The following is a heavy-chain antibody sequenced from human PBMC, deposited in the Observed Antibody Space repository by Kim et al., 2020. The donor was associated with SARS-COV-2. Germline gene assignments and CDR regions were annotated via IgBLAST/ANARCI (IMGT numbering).Heavy chain of an antibody. CDR3: AGGEDGHDAFDI. CDR2: T. J-gene: IGHJ3*02. D-gene: IGHD2-15*01. Sequence: TRYYPSLKSRVTISLDTSKNQISLKMSSVTAADTAVYFCAGGEDGHDAFDIWGQGAMVTVSS. V-gene: IGHV4-59*09.